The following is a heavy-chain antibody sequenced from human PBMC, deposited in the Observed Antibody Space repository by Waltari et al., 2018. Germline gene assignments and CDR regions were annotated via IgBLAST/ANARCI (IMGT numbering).Heavy chain of an antibody. J-gene: IGHJ4*02. CDR2: IYYSGST. D-gene: IGHD3-22*01. Sequence: QVQLQESGPGLVKPSETLSLTCTVSGGPISSYYWSWIRPPPGSGLEWIGYIYYSGSTNYNPSLKSRVTISVDTSKNQFSLKLSSVTAADTAVYYCARSVPPQYYYDSSGYYYDYWGQGTLVTVSS. CDR3: ARSVPPQYYYDSSGYYYDY. V-gene: IGHV4-59*01. CDR1: GGPISSYY.